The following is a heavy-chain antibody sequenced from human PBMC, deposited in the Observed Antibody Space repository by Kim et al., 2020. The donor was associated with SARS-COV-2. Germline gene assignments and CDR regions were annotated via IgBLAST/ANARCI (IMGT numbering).Heavy chain of an antibody. CDR3: ARDHAVRGVGVDGMDV. CDR1: GFTVSSNY. V-gene: IGHV3-53*01. D-gene: IGHD3-10*01. J-gene: IGHJ6*02. CDR2: IYSGGST. Sequence: GGSLRLSCAASGFTVSSNYMSWVRQAPGKGLEWVSVIYSGGSTYYADSVKGRFTISRDNSKNTLYLQMNSLRAEDTAVYYCARDHAVRGVGVDGMDVWGQGTTVTVCS.